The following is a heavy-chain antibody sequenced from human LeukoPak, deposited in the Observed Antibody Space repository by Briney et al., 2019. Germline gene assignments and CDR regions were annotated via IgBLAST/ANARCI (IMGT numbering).Heavy chain of an antibody. CDR3: ARGRYNWNL. D-gene: IGHD1-7*01. CDR1: GGSFSGYY. V-gene: IGHV4-34*01. CDR2: INHSGST. J-gene: IGHJ4*02. Sequence: SETLSLTCAVYGGSFSGYYWSWIRQPPGKGLEWIGEINHSGSTNYNPSLKSRVTISVDTSKNQFSLKLSSVTAADTAVYYCARGRYNWNLGGQGTLVTVSS.